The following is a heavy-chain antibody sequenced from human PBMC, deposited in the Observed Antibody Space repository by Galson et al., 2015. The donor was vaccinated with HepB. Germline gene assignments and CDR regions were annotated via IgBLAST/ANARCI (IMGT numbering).Heavy chain of an antibody. CDR2: IKPNSGIT. CDR3: ARELNAAYSLDS. D-gene: IGHD2-15*01. V-gene: IGHV1-46*01. J-gene: IGHJ4*02. CDR1: GYTFTAYN. Sequence: SVKVSCKASGYTFTAYNIHWVRQAPGQGLEWMGVIKPNSGITRNAQKFQGRVSMTRDTSTSTVYMEVSSLTSEDTALYYCARELNAAYSLDSWGQGTLVTVSS.